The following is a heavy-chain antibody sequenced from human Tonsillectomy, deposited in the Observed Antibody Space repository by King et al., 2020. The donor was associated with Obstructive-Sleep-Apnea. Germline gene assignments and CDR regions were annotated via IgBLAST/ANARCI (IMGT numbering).Heavy chain of an antibody. J-gene: IGHJ4*02. CDR2: ISTNGNT. Sequence: VQLQESGPGLVKPSETLSLTCTVSDDSISTYYWSWIRQPAGKGLQWIGRISTNGNTNYNPSLKSRVTMSVNTSKRQFSLKLSSVIAADTAAYYCARDRQWLGFDCWGQGTLVTVSS. V-gene: IGHV4-4*07. CDR3: ARDRQWLGFDC. CDR1: DDSISTYY. D-gene: IGHD6-19*01.